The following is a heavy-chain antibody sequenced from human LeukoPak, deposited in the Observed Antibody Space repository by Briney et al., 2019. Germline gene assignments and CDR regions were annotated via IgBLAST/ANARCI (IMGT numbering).Heavy chain of an antibody. V-gene: IGHV3-66*01. CDR2: IHNDGNT. J-gene: IGHJ4*02. D-gene: IGHD1-26*01. CDR1: GFDVSINY. Sequence: GGSLRLSCAASGFDVSINYMNWIRQSPEKGLEWVSIIHNDGNTYYAHSVKGRFTVSRDNSKNTLYLQMNSLRAEDTAVYYCARDQPAGSGGRSYWGQGTLVTVSS. CDR3: ARDQPAGSGGRSY.